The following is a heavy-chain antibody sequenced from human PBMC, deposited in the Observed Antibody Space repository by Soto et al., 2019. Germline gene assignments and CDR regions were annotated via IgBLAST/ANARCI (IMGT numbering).Heavy chain of an antibody. D-gene: IGHD3-22*01. Sequence: PGGSLILSCAASGFTFSSYGMHWVRQAPGKGLEWVAVISYDGSNKYYADSVKGRFTISRDNSKNTLYLQMNSLRAEDTAVYYCAKLAYYDNDAFDIWGQGTMVTVSS. CDR2: ISYDGSNK. J-gene: IGHJ3*02. CDR1: GFTFSSYG. CDR3: AKLAYYDNDAFDI. V-gene: IGHV3-30*18.